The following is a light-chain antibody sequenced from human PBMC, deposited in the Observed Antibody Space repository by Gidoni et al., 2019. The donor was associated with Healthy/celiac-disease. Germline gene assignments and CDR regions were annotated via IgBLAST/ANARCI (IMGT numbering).Light chain of an antibody. J-gene: IGKJ1*01. CDR3: QQYGSSPRT. Sequence: LSCRAGQSVRSSYLAWYQQKPGQAPRLLIYGASSRATGIPDRFSGSGSGTDFTLTISRLEPEDFAVYYCQQYGSSPRTFGQGTKVEIK. CDR1: QSVRSSY. CDR2: GAS. V-gene: IGKV3-20*01.